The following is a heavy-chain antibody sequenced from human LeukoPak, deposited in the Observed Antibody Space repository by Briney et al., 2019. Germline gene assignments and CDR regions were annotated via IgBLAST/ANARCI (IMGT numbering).Heavy chain of an antibody. CDR1: GFTFSHYY. CDR3: AKIQGWFNAAFHI. J-gene: IGHJ3*02. Sequence: PGGSLRLSCAASGFTFSHYYMTWVRQAPGKGLEWVSSISGSSGYIFYADSVKGRFTISRDISKNTLFLQMNSLRAEDTAVYYCAKIQGWFNAAFHIGGQGTMVTVSS. CDR2: ISGSSGYI. V-gene: IGHV3-21*04. D-gene: IGHD6-19*01.